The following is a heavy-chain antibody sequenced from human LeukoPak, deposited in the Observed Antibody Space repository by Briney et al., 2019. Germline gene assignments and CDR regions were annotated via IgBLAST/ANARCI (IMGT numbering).Heavy chain of an antibody. CDR2: INHSGST. D-gene: IGHD2-2*01. CDR1: GGSFSGYY. CDR3: ARDDSYCSSTSCYDWFDP. J-gene: IGHJ5*02. Sequence: SETLSLTCAVYGGSFSGYYWSWIRQPPGKGLEWIGEINHSGSTNYNPSLKSRVTISVDTSKNQFSLKLSSVTAADTAVYYCARDDSYCSSTSCYDWFDPWGQGTLVTVSS. V-gene: IGHV4-34*01.